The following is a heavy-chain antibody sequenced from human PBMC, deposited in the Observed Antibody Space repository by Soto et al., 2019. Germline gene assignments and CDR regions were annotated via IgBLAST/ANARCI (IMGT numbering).Heavy chain of an antibody. CDR1: GYSFTSYW. CDR3: ARLFRGYSGYDLYYYGIDV. J-gene: IGHJ6*02. D-gene: IGHD5-12*01. CDR2: IYPGDSDT. Sequence: GESLKISCKGSGYSFTSYWIGWVRQMPGKGLEWMGIIYPGDSDTRYSPSFQGQVTISADKSISTAYLQWSSLKASDTAMYYCARLFRGYSGYDLYYYGIDVWGQGTTVTVSS. V-gene: IGHV5-51*01.